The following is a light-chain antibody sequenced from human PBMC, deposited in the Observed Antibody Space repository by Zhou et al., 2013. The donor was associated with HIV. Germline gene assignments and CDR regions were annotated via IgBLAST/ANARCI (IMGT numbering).Light chain of an antibody. CDR2: GAS. V-gene: IGKV3-20*01. CDR3: QQYGNSPF. J-gene: IGKJ2*01. CDR1: RYVVSSY. Sequence: EIVLTQSPGSLSLSPGETATLSCRASRYVVSSYLVWYQQKPGQAPRLLIYGASSRAAGISDRFSGSGSGTDFTFTISRLEPEDFAVYYCQQYGNSPFFGQGTKLEIK.